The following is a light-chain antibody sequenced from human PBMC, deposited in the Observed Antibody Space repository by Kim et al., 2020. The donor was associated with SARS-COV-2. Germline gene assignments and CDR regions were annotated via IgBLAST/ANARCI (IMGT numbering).Light chain of an antibody. CDR2: GPS. V-gene: IGKV3-15*01. J-gene: IGKJ1*01. Sequence: EIVMTQSPATLSVSPGERATLSCRASQSVSSKLAWYQQKPGQAPRLLIYGPSTRATGIPARFSGSGSGTEFTLTISSLQSEDFAVYYCQQYNNWPWTFGRGTKVDIK. CDR3: QQYNNWPWT. CDR1: QSVSSK.